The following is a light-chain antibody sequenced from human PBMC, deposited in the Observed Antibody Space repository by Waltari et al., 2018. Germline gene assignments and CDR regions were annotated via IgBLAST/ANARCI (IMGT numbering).Light chain of an antibody. J-gene: IGKJ4*01. V-gene: IGKV1-39*01. CDR1: QSISNH. CDR3: QQSYSALT. Sequence: DIQMTQSPSSLSASVGDRVIITFRASQSISNHLNWYPQKQGKAPKLLIYAASSLQSGVPSRFSGSGSGTDFTLTISCLQPEDFATYYCQQSYSALTFGGGTKVEIK. CDR2: AAS.